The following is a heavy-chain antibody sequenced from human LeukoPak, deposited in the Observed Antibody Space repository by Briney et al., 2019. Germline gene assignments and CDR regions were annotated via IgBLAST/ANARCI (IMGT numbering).Heavy chain of an antibody. CDR1: GYSFTSYW. J-gene: IGHJ4*02. Sequence: GESLKISCKGSGYSFTSYWIGWVRQMPGKGLEWMGIIYPGDSDTRYSPSFQGQVTISADKSISTAYLQWSSLKASDTAMYYCARQSRDGSKTRGYFFDYWGQGTLVTVSS. V-gene: IGHV5-51*01. CDR2: IYPGDSDT. D-gene: IGHD3-10*01. CDR3: ARQSRDGSKTRGYFFDY.